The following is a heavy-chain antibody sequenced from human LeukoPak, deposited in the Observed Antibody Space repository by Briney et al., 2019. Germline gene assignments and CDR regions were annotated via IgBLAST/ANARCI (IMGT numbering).Heavy chain of an antibody. CDR1: GFTLSNYG. D-gene: IGHD4-17*01. Sequence: GRSLRLSCAASGFTLSNYGMCWVRHAPGKGLEWVSVIRYDGSKEYYADSVKGGFTISRDNSRNTLYFQMNSLRVEDTAVYYCARGKGVTTDGYFDLWGRGTLVTVSS. J-gene: IGHJ2*01. V-gene: IGHV3-33*01. CDR2: IRYDGSKE. CDR3: ARGKGVTTDGYFDL.